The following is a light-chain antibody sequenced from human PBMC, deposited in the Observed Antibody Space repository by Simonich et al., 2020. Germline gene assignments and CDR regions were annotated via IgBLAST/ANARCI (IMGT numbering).Light chain of an antibody. CDR2: LGS. V-gene: IGKV2-28*01. CDR3: MQALQTPFT. J-gene: IGKJ3*01. Sequence: DIVMTQSPLSLPVTPGEPASISCRSSQSLLHSNGYNYLDWYLQKQGQSPQLLIVLGSNRASGVPDRFSGSGSGTDFTLKISRVEAEDVGVYYCMQALQTPFTFGPGTKVDIK. CDR1: QSLLHSNGYNY.